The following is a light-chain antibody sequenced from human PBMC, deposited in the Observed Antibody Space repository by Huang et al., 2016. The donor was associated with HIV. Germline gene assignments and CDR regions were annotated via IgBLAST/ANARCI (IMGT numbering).Light chain of an antibody. V-gene: IGKV3-20*01. J-gene: IGKJ3*01. CDR3: QQYGSSPET. CDR2: GAT. CDR1: QSVNTNY. Sequence: EIVLTQSPGTLSLSPGERATLSCRASQSVNTNYLAGYQHKPGQAPRLVIYGATNRATGIPDRFSGSGSGTDFTLTISRLEPEDFAVYYCQQYGSSPETFGPGTKVDIK.